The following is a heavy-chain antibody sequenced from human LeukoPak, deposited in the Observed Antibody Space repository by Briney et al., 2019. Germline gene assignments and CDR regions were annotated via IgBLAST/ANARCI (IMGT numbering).Heavy chain of an antibody. J-gene: IGHJ6*02. D-gene: IGHD6-19*01. CDR2: INSDGRGT. CDR3: ARDGTFSSGRYGMDV. CDR1: GFTFSSCA. Sequence: GRSLRLSCAASGFTFSSCAMHWVRQAPGEGLVWVSRINSDGRGTVYADSVKGRFTVSRDNAKNTVYLQMNSLRAEDTAMYYCARDGTFSSGRYGMDVWGQGTTVTVSS. V-gene: IGHV3-74*01.